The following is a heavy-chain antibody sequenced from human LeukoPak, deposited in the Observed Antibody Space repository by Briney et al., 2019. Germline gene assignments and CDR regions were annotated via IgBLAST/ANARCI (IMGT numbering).Heavy chain of an antibody. D-gene: IGHD3-9*01. CDR1: GFTFSSYG. V-gene: IGHV3-30*18. Sequence: PGGSLRLSCAASGFTFSSYGMHWVRQAPGKGLEWVAVISYDGSNKYYADSVKGRFTISRDNSKNTLYLQMNSLRAEDTAVYCCAKCLSDILTGSFWYYYYGMDVWGQGTTVTVSS. CDR2: ISYDGSNK. CDR3: AKCLSDILTGSFWYYYYGMDV. J-gene: IGHJ6*02.